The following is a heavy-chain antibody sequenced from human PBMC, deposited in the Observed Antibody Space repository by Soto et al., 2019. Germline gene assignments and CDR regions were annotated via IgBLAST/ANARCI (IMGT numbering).Heavy chain of an antibody. Sequence: SEMMSLSRPVSGGTSSSGDGYWSWNRQPPGKGLEWIGYIYYSGSTYYNPSLKSRVTISVDTSKNQFSLKLSSVTAADTAVYYCARDGSSSIGYWGQGTLVTVSS. CDR3: ARDGSSSIGY. CDR2: IYYSGST. D-gene: IGHD6-6*01. CDR1: GGTSSSGDGY. V-gene: IGHV4-30-4*01. J-gene: IGHJ4*02.